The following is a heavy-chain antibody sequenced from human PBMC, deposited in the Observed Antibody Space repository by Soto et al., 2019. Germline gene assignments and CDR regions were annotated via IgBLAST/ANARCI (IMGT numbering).Heavy chain of an antibody. Sequence: QVQLVESGGGLVKPGGSLRLSCAASGFTFSDYYMSWIRQAPGKGLEWVSYISSSGSTIYYADSVKGRFTISRDNAKNSLYPQMNSLRAEDTAVYYCARDDIVVLPAASYYYYMDVWGKGTTITVSS. CDR2: ISSSGSTI. CDR1: GFTFSDYY. D-gene: IGHD2-2*01. V-gene: IGHV3-11*01. CDR3: ARDDIVVLPAASYYYYMDV. J-gene: IGHJ6*03.